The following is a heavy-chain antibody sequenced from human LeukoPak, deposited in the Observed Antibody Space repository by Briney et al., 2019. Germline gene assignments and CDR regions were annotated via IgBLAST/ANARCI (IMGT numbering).Heavy chain of an antibody. V-gene: IGHV4-31*03. CDR2: IYYSGST. Sequence: SETLSLTCTVSGGSISSGGYYWSWIRQHPGKGLEWIGYIYYSGSTYYNPSLKSRVTISVDTSKNQFSLKLSSVTAADTAVYYYARLLYSGSYYSAFDIWGQGTMVTVSS. D-gene: IGHD1-26*01. CDR3: ARLLYSGSYYSAFDI. CDR1: GGSISSGGYY. J-gene: IGHJ3*02.